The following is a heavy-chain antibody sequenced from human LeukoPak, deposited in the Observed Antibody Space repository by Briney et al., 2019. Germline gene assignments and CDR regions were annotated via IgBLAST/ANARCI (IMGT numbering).Heavy chain of an antibody. CDR2: IYYTGAT. V-gene: IGHV4-30-4*01. CDR3: ARSREYNDSSGQPTLWFFDL. Sequence: SETLSLTCAVSGGSISSGDYYWTWIRQSPGKGLEWIGYIYYTGATFYNPPLKSRVNMSIDGSKNQFSLRLSSVTAADTAVYYCARSREYNDSSGQPTLWFFDLWGRGSLITVSS. J-gene: IGHJ2*01. CDR1: GGSISSGDYY. D-gene: IGHD3-22*01.